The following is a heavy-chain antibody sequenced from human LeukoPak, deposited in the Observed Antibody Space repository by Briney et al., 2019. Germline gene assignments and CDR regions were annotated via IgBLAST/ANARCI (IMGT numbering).Heavy chain of an antibody. CDR1: GFTFSSYA. CDR2: ISYDGSNK. V-gene: IGHV3-30-3*01. Sequence: GGSLRLSCAASGFTFSSYAMHWVRQAPGKGLEWVAVISYDGSNKYYADSVKGRFTISRDNSKNTLYLQMNSLRAEDTAVYYCARDAEWEVLTRLYWGQGTLVTVSS. J-gene: IGHJ4*02. CDR3: ARDAEWEVLTRLY. D-gene: IGHD1-26*01.